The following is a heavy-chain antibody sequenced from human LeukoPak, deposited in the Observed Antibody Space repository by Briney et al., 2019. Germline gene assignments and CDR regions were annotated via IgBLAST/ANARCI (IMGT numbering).Heavy chain of an antibody. V-gene: IGHV4-30-4*08. D-gene: IGHD5-18*01. CDR2: IYYSGST. J-gene: IGHJ4*02. CDR1: GGSISSGDYY. CDR3: ARIRIQLLYFDY. Sequence: SQTLSLTCTVSGGSISSGDYYWSWIRQPPGKGLEWIGYIYYSGSTCYNPSLKSRVTISVDTSKNQFSLKLSSVTAADTAVYYCARIRIQLLYFDYWGQGTLVTVSS.